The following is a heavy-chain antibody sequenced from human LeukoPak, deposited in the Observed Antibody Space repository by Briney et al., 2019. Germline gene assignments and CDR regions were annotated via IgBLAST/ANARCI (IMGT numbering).Heavy chain of an antibody. CDR1: GGSISSGDYY. CDR3: ARPYYYDSRIDP. V-gene: IGHV4-30-4*01. J-gene: IGHJ5*02. Sequence: NPSQTLSLTCTVSGGSISSGDYYWRWIRQPPGKGLEWIAYMYYSGSTYYNPSLKSRVTMSADTSKNQLSLKLSSVTAADTAVYYCARPYYYDSRIDPWGQGSLVTVSS. D-gene: IGHD3-22*01. CDR2: MYYSGST.